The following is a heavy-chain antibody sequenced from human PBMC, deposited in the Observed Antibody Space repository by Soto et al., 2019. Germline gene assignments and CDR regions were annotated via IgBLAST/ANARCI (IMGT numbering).Heavy chain of an antibody. J-gene: IGHJ4*02. Sequence: PSETLSLTCTVSGGSITSDYSCWSWIRQPPGEGLGWIGHIFDSGTTYTNPSLRSQVAISLDTSKNHFSLTLTSVTAADTAVYYCARKGIIAAAGTMDYWGQGTLVTVSS. CDR3: ARKGIIAAAGTMDY. CDR2: IFDSGTT. D-gene: IGHD6-13*01. V-gene: IGHV4-30-4*01. CDR1: GGSITSDYSC.